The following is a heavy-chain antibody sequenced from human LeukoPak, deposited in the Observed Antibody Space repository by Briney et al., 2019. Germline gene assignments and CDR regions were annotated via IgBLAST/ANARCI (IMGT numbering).Heavy chain of an antibody. CDR3: ARVGYDFWSGYYRNAFDI. D-gene: IGHD3-3*01. CDR2: IYYSGIT. CDR1: GGSISSYY. Sequence: SETLSLTCTVSGGSISSYYWTWIRQPPGKGLEWIGYIYYSGITNYNPSLKSRVTISVDTSKNQFSLKLSSVTAADTAVYYCARVGYDFWSGYYRNAFDIWGQGTMVTVSS. V-gene: IGHV4-59*12. J-gene: IGHJ3*02.